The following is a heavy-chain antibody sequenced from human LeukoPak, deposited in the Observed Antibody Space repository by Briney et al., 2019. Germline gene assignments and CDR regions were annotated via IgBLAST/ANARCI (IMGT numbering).Heavy chain of an antibody. D-gene: IGHD2-2*02. V-gene: IGHV3-30*02. CDR2: IRYDGSNK. CDR3: AKVGGRYCSSTSCYTGIPSGYMDV. Sequence: GGSLRLSCAASGFTFSSYGMHWVRQAPGKGLEWVAFIRYDGSNKYYADSVKGRFTISRDNSKNTLYLQMNSLRAEDTAVYYCAKVGGRYCSSTSCYTGIPSGYMDVLGQGTTVTVS. J-gene: IGHJ6*03. CDR1: GFTFSSYG.